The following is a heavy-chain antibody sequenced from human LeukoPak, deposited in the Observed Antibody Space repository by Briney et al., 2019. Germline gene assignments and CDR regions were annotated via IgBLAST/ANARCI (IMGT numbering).Heavy chain of an antibody. CDR2: IFYSGST. CDR3: ARKGEDCSGGSCYTSEYFQH. V-gene: IGHV4-59*01. D-gene: IGHD2-15*01. Sequence: SETLSLTCTVAGSSISSYYWSWILQPPGKGREWFGYIFYSGSTNFKLSLKSQVTISVETSKNPFSLKMSSVTAADTAVYYCARKGEDCSGGSCYTSEYFQHWGQGTLVTVSS. CDR1: GSSISSYY. J-gene: IGHJ1*01.